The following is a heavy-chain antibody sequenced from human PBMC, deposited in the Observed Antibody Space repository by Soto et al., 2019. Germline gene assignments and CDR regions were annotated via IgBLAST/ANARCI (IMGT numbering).Heavy chain of an antibody. CDR2: VSHSGRT. CDR1: GGSMRGYS. V-gene: IGHV4-59*13. CDR3: ARVAMENYHDMWSGSTSSALDV. D-gene: IGHD3-3*01. J-gene: IGHJ6*02. Sequence: PSETLSLTCKVSGGSMRGYSWSWIRRTPGEGLEWIGYVSHSGRTDYSPSLKNRVTISLDMSKNHFALHVNSVDPADTAVYYCARVAMENYHDMWSGSTSSALDVWGQGTTVTVSS.